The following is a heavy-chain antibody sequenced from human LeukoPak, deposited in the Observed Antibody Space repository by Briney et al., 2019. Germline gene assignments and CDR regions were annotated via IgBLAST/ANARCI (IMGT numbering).Heavy chain of an antibody. V-gene: IGHV4-59*01. CDR1: GGSISSYY. Sequence: SETLSLTCAVSGGSISSYYWSWIRQPPGKGLEWIGYIYYSGSTNYNPSLKSRVTISVDTSKNQFSLKLSSVTAADTAVYYCAKRGSNTWSDFDYWGQGTLVTVSS. CDR3: AKRGSNTWSDFDY. CDR2: IYYSGST. D-gene: IGHD6-13*01. J-gene: IGHJ4*02.